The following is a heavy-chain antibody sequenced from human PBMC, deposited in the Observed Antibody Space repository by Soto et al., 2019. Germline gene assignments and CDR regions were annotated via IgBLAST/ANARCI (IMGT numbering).Heavy chain of an antibody. CDR2: IYYSGTA. CDR1: GGSIIGSGFH. V-gene: IGHV4-39*01. J-gene: IGHJ5*02. CDR3: ATRSGDYLGWFDP. D-gene: IGHD4-17*01. Sequence: PETLSLTCTVSGGSIIGSGFHWAWIRQPPGKGLEWIGSIYYSGTANYSPSLKSRLAIDVDTSKNQFSLRLSSVTAADTAVYYCATRSGDYLGWFDPWGQGTRVTVSS.